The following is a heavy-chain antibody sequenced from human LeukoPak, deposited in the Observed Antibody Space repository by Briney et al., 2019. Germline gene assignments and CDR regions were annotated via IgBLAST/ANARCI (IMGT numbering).Heavy chain of an antibody. CDR3: ARGGGADYYFDY. D-gene: IGHD3-16*01. CDR2: IYYSGST. Sequence: SETLSLTCAVYGGSFSGYYWSWIRQPPGKGLEWIGYIYYSGSTYYNPSLKSRVTISVDTSKNQFSLKLSSVTAADTAVYYCARGGGADYYFDYWGQGTLVTVSS. J-gene: IGHJ4*02. CDR1: GGSFSGYY. V-gene: IGHV4-34*09.